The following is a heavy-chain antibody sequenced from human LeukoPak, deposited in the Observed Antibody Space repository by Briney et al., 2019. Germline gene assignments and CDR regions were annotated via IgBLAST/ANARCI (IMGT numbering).Heavy chain of an antibody. J-gene: IGHJ1*01. CDR1: GYTFTSYY. CDR3: ARETIVAGRGNLQH. CDR2: INPSGGST. D-gene: IGHD2-15*01. V-gene: IGHV1-46*01. Sequence: ASVKVSCKASGYTFTSYYIHWVRQAPGQGLEWMGIINPSGGSTTYAQKFQGRVTITRDTSTSTVYMELSSLTSGDTAVYYCARETIVAGRGNLQHWGQGTLVTVSS.